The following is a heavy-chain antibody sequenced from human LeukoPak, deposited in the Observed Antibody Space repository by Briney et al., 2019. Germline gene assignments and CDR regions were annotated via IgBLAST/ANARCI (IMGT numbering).Heavy chain of an antibody. D-gene: IGHD6-13*01. CDR3: ARDGFSSSWSTHYYYYYYGMDV. V-gene: IGHV3-30*04. Sequence: GGSLRLSCAASGFTFSSYAMHWVRQAPGKGLKGVAVISYDGSNKYYADSVKGRFTISRDNSKNTLYLQMNSLRAEDTAVYYCARDGFSSSWSTHYYYYYYGMDVWGQGTTVTVSS. J-gene: IGHJ6*02. CDR1: GFTFSSYA. CDR2: ISYDGSNK.